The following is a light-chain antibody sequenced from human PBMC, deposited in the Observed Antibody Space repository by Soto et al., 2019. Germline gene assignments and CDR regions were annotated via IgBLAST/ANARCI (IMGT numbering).Light chain of an antibody. V-gene: IGLV2-11*01. CDR3: CSYAGSYTWV. CDR1: SSDVGGYNY. Sequence: QSALTQPRSVSGSPGQSVTISCTGTSSDVGGYNYVSWYQQHPGKAPKLTIYDVSKRPSGVPHRFSGSKSGNTASLTISGLQAEDEADYYCCSYAGSYTWVFGGGTKVTVL. J-gene: IGLJ3*02. CDR2: DVS.